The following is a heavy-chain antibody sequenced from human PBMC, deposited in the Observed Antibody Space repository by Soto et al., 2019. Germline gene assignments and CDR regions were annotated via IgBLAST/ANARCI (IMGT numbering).Heavy chain of an antibody. V-gene: IGHV4-39*01. D-gene: IGHD3-3*01. CDR1: GGSISSSSYY. CDR3: AALSDFDFWKGYFSLDY. J-gene: IGHJ4*02. Sequence: SETLSLTCTVSGGSISSSSYYWGWIRQPPGKGLEWIGSIYYSGSTYYNPSLKSRVTISVDTSKNQFSLKLSSVTAADTAVYYCAALSDFDFWKGYFSLDYWGQGTLVTVSS. CDR2: IYYSGST.